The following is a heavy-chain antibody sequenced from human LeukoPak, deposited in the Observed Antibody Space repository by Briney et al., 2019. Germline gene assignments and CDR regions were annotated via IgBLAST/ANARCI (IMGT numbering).Heavy chain of an antibody. D-gene: IGHD3-16*01. CDR1: GGSISSYS. CDR3: AREIYHQLGLYYYYYMDV. V-gene: IGHV4-4*07. J-gene: IGHJ6*03. CDR2: VYSSGST. Sequence: SETLSLTCTVSGGSISSYSWSWIRQPAGKGLEWIGRVYSSGSTNYNPSLKSRVTMSVDTSKNQLSLKLNSVTAADTAVYYCAREIYHQLGLYYYYYMDVWGKGTTVTVSS.